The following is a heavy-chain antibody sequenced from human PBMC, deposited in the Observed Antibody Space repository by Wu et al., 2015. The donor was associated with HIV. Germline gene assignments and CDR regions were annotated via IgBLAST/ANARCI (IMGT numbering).Heavy chain of an antibody. J-gene: IGHJ6*02. D-gene: IGHD5/OR15-5a*01. CDR1: GGSFSRSG. CDR2: IIPNHGGA. Sequence: QVQLVQSGAEVKKPGSSVKVSCKASGGSFSRSGISWVRQAPGKGFEWMGRIIPNHGGANYAEKFEGRVTITADEATNTAYMDLSSLTSDDTAVYFCARGSIIDMSTASYYYYVMDVWGQGTTVTVSS. V-gene: IGHV1-69*11. CDR3: ARGSIIDMSTASYYYYVMDV.